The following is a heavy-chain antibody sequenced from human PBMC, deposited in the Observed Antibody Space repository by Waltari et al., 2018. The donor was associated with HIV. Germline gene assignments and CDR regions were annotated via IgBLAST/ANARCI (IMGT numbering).Heavy chain of an antibody. CDR1: GDSITSYNSY. J-gene: IGHJ6*02. CDR2: IYYSGST. Sequence: QLQLQESGPGLVKPLETLSLTCSVSGDSITSYNSYWSWIRQPPGKGLEWIGSIYYSGSTYYNPSLKSRVTVTIDTSKNQFSLKLSSVTAADTAVYYCARELGGYEYYYGMDVWGQGTTVAVSS. D-gene: IGHD3-16*01. V-gene: IGHV4-39*07. CDR3: ARELGGYEYYYGMDV.